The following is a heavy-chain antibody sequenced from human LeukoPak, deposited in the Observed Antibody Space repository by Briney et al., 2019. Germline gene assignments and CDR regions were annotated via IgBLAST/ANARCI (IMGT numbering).Heavy chain of an antibody. CDR2: IYYSGSA. Sequence: KTSETLSLTCRVSGGSIGRSSYFWGWIRQPPGKGPEWIGSIYYSGSAYYNPSLRRRVTISVDTSKNQFSLKFSSVTAADTAIYYCARVFEMATIRKLYYFDHWGQGTLVTVSS. J-gene: IGHJ4*02. D-gene: IGHD5-24*01. CDR1: GGSIGRSSYF. CDR3: ARVFEMATIRKLYYFDH. V-gene: IGHV4-39*01.